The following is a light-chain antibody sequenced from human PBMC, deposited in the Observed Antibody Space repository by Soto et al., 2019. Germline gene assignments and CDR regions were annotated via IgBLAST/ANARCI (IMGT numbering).Light chain of an antibody. J-gene: IGLJ1*01. CDR3: SLYTSENTYV. V-gene: IGLV2-18*01. Sequence: QSALTQPPSVSGSPGQSVTISCTGTSTDFVSYNRVSWYQQPPGTAPNRIIYEASNRPSGVPDRFSGSKSGNTASLTISGPQAADEADYYCSLYTSENTYVFGTGTKVTV. CDR1: STDFVSYNR. CDR2: EAS.